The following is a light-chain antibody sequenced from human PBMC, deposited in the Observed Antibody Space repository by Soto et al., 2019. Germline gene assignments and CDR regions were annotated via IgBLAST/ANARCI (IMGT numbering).Light chain of an antibody. CDR2: WAS. J-gene: IGKJ4*01. CDR1: QSVLYSSNNKNY. V-gene: IGKV4-1*01. CDR3: QQYYSTPLT. Sequence: DIVMTQSPDSLAVSRGERATMNCKSSQSVLYSSNNKNYLVWYQQKPGQPPKLLLYWASTRESGVPDRFSGSGSGTDFTLTISSLQAEDVAVYYCQQYYSTPLTFGGGTKV.